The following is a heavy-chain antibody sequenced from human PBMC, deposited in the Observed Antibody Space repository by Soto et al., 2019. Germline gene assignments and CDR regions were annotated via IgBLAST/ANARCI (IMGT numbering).Heavy chain of an antibody. CDR2: IPQDGVDG. CDR1: GFTFSMYS. CDR3: ARDHLILPAHDFFYGSDV. D-gene: IGHD2-21*02. J-gene: IGHJ6*02. V-gene: IGHV3-7*03. Sequence: DVKLVESGGGLVQPGDSLRLSCEVSGFTFSMYSMSWVRQSPGKGLEWVAKIPQDGVDGHYADSVKGRFTISRDNGKNSLYLQLNNLRAEDTAVYYCARDHLILPAHDFFYGSDVWGRGATVTGSS.